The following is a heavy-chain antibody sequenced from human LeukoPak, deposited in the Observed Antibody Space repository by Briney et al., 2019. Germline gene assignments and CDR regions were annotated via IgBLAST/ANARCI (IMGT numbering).Heavy chain of an antibody. CDR1: LGSPRVDN. Sequence: SENLSITCAEHLGSPRVDNWSCIRQPPGKGLEWIGEIKERERTNYNPSFKSRVTISIDTSKNQFSLKLTSVAAAESDGYYCARGSPRNDHIPLGYWGQGTLVTVPS. J-gene: IGHJ4*02. D-gene: IGHD1-14*01. V-gene: IGHV4-34*01. CDR3: ARGSPRNDHIPLGY. CDR2: IKERERT.